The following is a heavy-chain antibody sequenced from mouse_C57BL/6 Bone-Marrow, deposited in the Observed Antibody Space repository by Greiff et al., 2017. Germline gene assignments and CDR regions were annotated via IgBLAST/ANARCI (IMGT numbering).Heavy chain of an antibody. Sequence: VKLQESGPGLVQPSQSLSITCTVSGFSLTSYGVHWVRQSPGKGLEWLGVIWRGGSTDYNAAFMSRLSITKDNSKSQVFFKMNSLQADDTAIYXCATPTTVVATDYAMDYWGQGTSVTVSS. J-gene: IGHJ4*01. D-gene: IGHD1-1*01. V-gene: IGHV2-5*01. CDR2: IWRGGST. CDR3: ATPTTVVATDYAMDY. CDR1: GFSLTSYG.